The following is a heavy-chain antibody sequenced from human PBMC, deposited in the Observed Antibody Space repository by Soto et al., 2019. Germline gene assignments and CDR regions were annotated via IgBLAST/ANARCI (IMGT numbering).Heavy chain of an antibody. V-gene: IGHV4-59*01. CDR3: ARGGSSKFDP. Sequence: SETLSLTCTVSGGSISSNYLSWIRQPPGKGLEWIGYIYYTGSTNYNPSLKSRVTISVDTSKNQFSLKLNSVTAADTAVYYCARGGSSKFDPWGQGTLVTVSS. D-gene: IGHD6-13*01. CDR2: IYYTGST. CDR1: GGSISSNY. J-gene: IGHJ5*02.